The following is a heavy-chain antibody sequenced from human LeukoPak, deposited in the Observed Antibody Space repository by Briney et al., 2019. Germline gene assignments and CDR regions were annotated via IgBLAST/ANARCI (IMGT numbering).Heavy chain of an antibody. CDR3: ARDAGATAY. CDR1: GGSISSYY. CDR2: IYTSGST. J-gene: IGHJ4*02. D-gene: IGHD4/OR15-4a*01. Sequence: SETLSLTCTVSGGSISSYYWSWIRQPPGKGLEWIGYIYTSGSTTYNPSLQSRVTISIDTSKNQFSLRLTSVTSADTAVYYCARDAGATAYWGQGALVTVSS. V-gene: IGHV4-59*01.